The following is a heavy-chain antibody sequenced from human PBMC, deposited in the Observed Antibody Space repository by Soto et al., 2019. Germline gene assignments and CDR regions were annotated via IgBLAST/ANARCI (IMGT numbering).Heavy chain of an antibody. V-gene: IGHV1-69*01. CDR3: ASALVPTADGELWYGEHFDY. D-gene: IGHD2-2*01. CDR2: IIPIFGTA. CDR1: GGTFSSYA. J-gene: IGHJ4*02. Sequence: QVQLVQSGAEVKKPGSSVKVSCKASGGTFSSYAISWVRQAPGQGLEWMGGIIPIFGTANYAQKFQGRVTITADESTSTAYMAPSSLRSEDTAVYYCASALVPTADGELWYGEHFDYWGQGTLVTVSS.